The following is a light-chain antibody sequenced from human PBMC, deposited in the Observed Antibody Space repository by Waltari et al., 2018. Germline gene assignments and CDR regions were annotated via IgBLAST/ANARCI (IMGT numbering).Light chain of an antibody. Sequence: QSALTQPAPVSGSPGQSITISCTGTTRDVGGHNYVSWYQQPPGKAPKLMIDEVSNRPSGVSNLFSGSKSGNTASLTISGLQAADEADYYCSSYTSSSTLVVFGGGTKLTVL. J-gene: IGLJ2*01. CDR1: TRDVGGHNY. V-gene: IGLV2-14*01. CDR2: EVS. CDR3: SSYTSSSTLVV.